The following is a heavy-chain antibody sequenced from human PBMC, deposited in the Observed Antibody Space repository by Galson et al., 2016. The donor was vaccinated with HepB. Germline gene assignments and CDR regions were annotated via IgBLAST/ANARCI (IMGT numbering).Heavy chain of an antibody. D-gene: IGHD6-13*01. CDR3: ASHPQTWERSTWSDY. J-gene: IGHJ4*02. CDR2: IYPGDSDT. V-gene: IGHV5-51*01. Sequence: QSGAEVKKPGESLKISCTGSGYTFSNYWIGWVRQMPGKGLEWMGVIYPGDSDTRYSPSFQGQVTIPAEKSISTAYLQWSSLKASDTARYYCASHPQTWERSTWSDYWGQGTLVTVSS. CDR1: GYTFSNYW.